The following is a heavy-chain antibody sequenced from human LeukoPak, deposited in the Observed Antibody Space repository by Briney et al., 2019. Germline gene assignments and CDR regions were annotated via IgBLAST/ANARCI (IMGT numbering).Heavy chain of an antibody. D-gene: IGHD3-3*02. Sequence: GGSLRLSCAASGFTFSSYVMSWVRQAPGKGLEWVSGISGSGGNTYYADSVKGRFTISRDNSKNTLSLQMNSLRAEDTAVYYCAKPRGGLAYCMDVWGKGTTVTVSS. V-gene: IGHV3-23*01. J-gene: IGHJ6*03. CDR1: GFTFSSYV. CDR3: AKPRGGLAYCMDV. CDR2: ISGSGGNT.